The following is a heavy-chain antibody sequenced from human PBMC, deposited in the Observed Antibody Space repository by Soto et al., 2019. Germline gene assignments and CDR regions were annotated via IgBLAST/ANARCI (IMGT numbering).Heavy chain of an antibody. V-gene: IGHV4-34*01. CDR2: IGQSGST. CDR1: GGSFSGYY. Sequence: QVQLQQWGAGLLKSSETLSLTCAVYGGSFSGYYWNWLRQPPGEGLELIGKIGQSGSTNYNPPRKRRVTVSVDTYRRQFSLQLTSVTAMDAAVYYCAGGRDTVVRGVLNWFDPWGQGTLVNVSS. CDR3: AGGRDTVVRGVLNWFDP. J-gene: IGHJ5*02. D-gene: IGHD3-10*01.